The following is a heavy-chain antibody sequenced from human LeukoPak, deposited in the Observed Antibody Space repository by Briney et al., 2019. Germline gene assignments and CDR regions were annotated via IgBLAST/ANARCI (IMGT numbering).Heavy chain of an antibody. J-gene: IGHJ5*02. CDR1: LGSPSIRSTC. V-gene: IGHV4-39*01. CDR3: GRRGCGSSRYCHPYGYH. Sequence: SETLSLTCMEPLGSPSIRSTCAGSIRQPPGKGLEWIGSIYYSGSTYYNPSLKSRVTISVDTSKNQFSLKLSSVTAADTAVYYYGRRGCGSSRYCHPYGYHWGQGTLVTVSS. D-gene: IGHD2-2*01. CDR2: IYYSGST.